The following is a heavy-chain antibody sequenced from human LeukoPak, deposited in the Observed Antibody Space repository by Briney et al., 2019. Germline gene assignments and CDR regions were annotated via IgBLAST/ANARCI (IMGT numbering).Heavy chain of an antibody. J-gene: IGHJ4*02. Sequence: PGGSLRLSCAASGFTFSSYAMSWVRQAPGKGLEWVSAISDGSTYYADSVKGRFTISRDNSKNTLYLQMNSLRAEDTAVYYCAKDLNGYSSSSGVFDYWGQGTLVTV. D-gene: IGHD6-6*01. V-gene: IGHV3-23*01. CDR3: AKDLNGYSSSSGVFDY. CDR2: ISDGST. CDR1: GFTFSSYA.